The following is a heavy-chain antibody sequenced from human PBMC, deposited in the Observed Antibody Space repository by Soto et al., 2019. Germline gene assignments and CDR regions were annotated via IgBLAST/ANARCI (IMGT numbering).Heavy chain of an antibody. CDR1: GGTFSSYA. CDR3: ARGADSSGPTTDNWFDP. D-gene: IGHD3-22*01. V-gene: IGHV1-69*12. CDR2: IIPIFGTA. J-gene: IGHJ5*02. Sequence: QVQLVQSGAEVKKPGSSVKVSCKASGGTFSSYAISWVRQAPGQGLEWMGGIIPIFGTANYAQKFQGRVTITADESTSTAYMELSSLRSEDTAVYYCARGADSSGPTTDNWFDPWGQGTLVTVSS.